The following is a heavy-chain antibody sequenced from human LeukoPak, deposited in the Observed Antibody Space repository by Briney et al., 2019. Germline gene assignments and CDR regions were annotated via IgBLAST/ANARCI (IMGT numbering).Heavy chain of an antibody. V-gene: IGHV3-23*01. CDR1: GFTFSSYA. D-gene: IGHD3-10*01. CDR2: ISGSGGST. Sequence: TGGSLRLSCAASGFTFSSYAMSWVRQAPGKGLEWVSAISGSGGSTYYAASVKGRFTISRDNSKNTLYLQMNSLRAEDTAVYYCAKAAAWFGELSLDYWGQGTLVTVSS. CDR3: AKAAAWFGELSLDY. J-gene: IGHJ4*02.